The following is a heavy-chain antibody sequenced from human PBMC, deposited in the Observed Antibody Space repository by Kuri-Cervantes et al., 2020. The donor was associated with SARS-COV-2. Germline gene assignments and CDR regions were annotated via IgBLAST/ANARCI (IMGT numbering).Heavy chain of an antibody. CDR1: GFTFSSYA. D-gene: IGHD3-10*02. V-gene: IGHV3-30-3*01. CDR2: ISYDGTKK. J-gene: IGHJ4*02. Sequence: GGSLRLSCAASGFTFSSYAVHWVRQAPGKGLEWVAIISYDGTKKYYADSVKGRFTISRDNSKNTPYLQMNSLRADDTAPYYCARDLFLFGDGFNGFDYWGQGTLVTVSS. CDR3: ARDLFLFGDGFNGFDY.